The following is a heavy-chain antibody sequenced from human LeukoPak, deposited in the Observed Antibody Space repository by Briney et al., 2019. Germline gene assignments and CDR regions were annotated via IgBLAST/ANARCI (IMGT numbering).Heavy chain of an antibody. CDR2: IYTSGST. CDR3: ARDRYYYASSGYSQLFDY. D-gene: IGHD3-22*01. Sequence: SETLSLTCTVSGGSISSGSYYWSWIRQPAGKGLEWIGRIYTSGSTNYNPSLKSRVTISVDTSKNQFSLNLSSVTAADTAVYYCARDRYYYASSGYSQLFDYWGQGTLVTVSS. CDR1: GGSISSGSYY. J-gene: IGHJ4*02. V-gene: IGHV4-61*02.